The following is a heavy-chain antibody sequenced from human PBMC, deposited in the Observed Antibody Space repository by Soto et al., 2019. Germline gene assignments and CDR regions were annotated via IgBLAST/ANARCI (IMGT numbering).Heavy chain of an antibody. CDR2: ISSTSAYI. V-gene: IGHV3-21*01. J-gene: IGHJ5*02. Sequence: PGGSLRLSCSASEFTFSAYTMIWVRQAPGKGLEWLASISSTSAYIYYTGSVRGRFIISRDNAKNSLYLQMNSLRDEDTALYYCARNQGDYHESGSSDAWGQGTLVTVSS. D-gene: IGHD3-10*01. CDR3: ARNQGDYHESGSSDA. CDR1: EFTFSAYT.